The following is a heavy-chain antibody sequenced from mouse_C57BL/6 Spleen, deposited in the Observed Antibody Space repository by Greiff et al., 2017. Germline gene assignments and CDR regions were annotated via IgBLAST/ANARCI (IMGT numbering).Heavy chain of an antibody. V-gene: IGHV5-12*01. D-gene: IGHD1-1*01. CDR2: ISNGGGST. Sequence: EVKLVESGGGLVQPGGSLKLSCAASGFTFSDYYMYWVRQTPEKRLEWVAYISNGGGSTYYPDTVKGRFTISRDNAKNTLYLQMSRLKSEDTAMYYCARRGIYGSSPYFDYWGQGTTLTVSS. J-gene: IGHJ2*01. CDR1: GFTFSDYY. CDR3: ARRGIYGSSPYFDY.